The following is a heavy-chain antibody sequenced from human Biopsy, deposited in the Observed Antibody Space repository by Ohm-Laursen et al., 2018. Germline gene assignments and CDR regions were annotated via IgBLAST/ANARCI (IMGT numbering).Heavy chain of an antibody. CDR2: IWYDGTNE. Sequence: SRRLSCAASGFTFCHYTMHWVRQAPGKGLEWTSLIWYDGTNEDYADSVKGRLTISRDNSKNTLYLQINTLTLEDTAFYYCARGLSSGWYGYFDVWGRGTLVTVSS. D-gene: IGHD6-19*01. CDR1: GFTFCHYT. CDR3: ARGLSSGWYGYFDV. J-gene: IGHJ2*01. V-gene: IGHV3-33*04.